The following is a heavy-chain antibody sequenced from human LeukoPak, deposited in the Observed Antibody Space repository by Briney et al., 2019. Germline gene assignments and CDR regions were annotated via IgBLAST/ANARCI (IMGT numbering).Heavy chain of an antibody. D-gene: IGHD2-2*01. V-gene: IGHV3-21*01. CDR1: GFTFSSYS. J-gene: IGHJ5*02. CDR2: ISSSSSYI. Sequence: GGSLRLSCAASGFTFSSYSMNWVRQAPGKGLEWVSSISSSSSYIYYADSVKGRFTISRDNAKNSLYLQMNSLRAEDTAVYYCATCSSISCSRGNWFDPWGQGTLVTVSS. CDR3: ATCSSISCSRGNWFDP.